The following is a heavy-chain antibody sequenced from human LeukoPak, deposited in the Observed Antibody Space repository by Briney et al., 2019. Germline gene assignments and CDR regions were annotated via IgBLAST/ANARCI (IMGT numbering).Heavy chain of an antibody. J-gene: IGHJ4*02. D-gene: IGHD2-15*01. Sequence: GGSLRLSCAASGFTFSSYWMNWARQAPGKGLEWVASINHNGNVNYYVDSVKGRFTISRDNSKNTLYLQMNSLRAEDTAVYYCARDKIVGASLFDSWGQGTLVTVSS. CDR3: ARDKIVGASLFDS. V-gene: IGHV3-7*01. CDR2: INHNGNVN. CDR1: GFTFSSYW.